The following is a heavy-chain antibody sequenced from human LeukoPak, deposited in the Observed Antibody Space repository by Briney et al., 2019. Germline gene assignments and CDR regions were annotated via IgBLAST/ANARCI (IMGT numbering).Heavy chain of an antibody. CDR1: GGSISSGSYY. D-gene: IGHD3-3*01. CDR2: IYTSGST. CDR3: ARQRTIFGVAVDY. J-gene: IGHJ4*02. V-gene: IGHV4-61*02. Sequence: TLSLTCTVSGGSISSGSYYWSWIRQPAGKGLEWIGRIYTSGSTNYNPSLKSRVTISVDTSKNQFSLKLSSVTAADTAVYYCARQRTIFGVAVDYWGQGTLVTVSS.